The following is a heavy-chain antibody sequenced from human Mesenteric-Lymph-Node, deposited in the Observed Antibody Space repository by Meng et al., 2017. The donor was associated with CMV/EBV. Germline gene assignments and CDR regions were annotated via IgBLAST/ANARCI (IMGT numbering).Heavy chain of an antibody. Sequence: GGSLRLSCAVSGFTFSSYAMSWVRQAPGKGLEWVSVIYGGGGSTYYADSVKGRFTISRDNSKNTLYLQMNSLRAEDTAVYYCASAYGMDVWGQGTTVTVSS. V-gene: IGHV3-23*03. CDR2: IYGGGGST. CDR1: GFTFSSYA. CDR3: ASAYGMDV. J-gene: IGHJ6*02.